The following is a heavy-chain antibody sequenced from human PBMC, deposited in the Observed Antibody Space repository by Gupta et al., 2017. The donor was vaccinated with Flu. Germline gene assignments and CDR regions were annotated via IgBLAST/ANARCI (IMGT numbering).Heavy chain of an antibody. CDR3: AACGRYEHAFDY. CDR2: MSGGGGNT. Sequence: TLSSYGMSCVRQGQGKGWEWVYVMSGGGGNTHYVESVKGRLANSRDNSKTTLYLPMTTPRTEDKDVYYCAACGRYEHAFDYWGQGTLVTVSS. D-gene: IGHD1-26*01. CDR1: TLSSYG. V-gene: IGHV3-23*01. J-gene: IGHJ4*02.